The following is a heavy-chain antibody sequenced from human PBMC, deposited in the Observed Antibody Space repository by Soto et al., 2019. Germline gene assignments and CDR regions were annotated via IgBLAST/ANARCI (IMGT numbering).Heavy chain of an antibody. CDR2: ISGSGGST. J-gene: IGHJ4*02. V-gene: IGHV3-23*01. Sequence: GGSLRLSCAASGFTFSSYAMSWVRQAPGKGLEWVSAISGSGGSTYYADSVKGRFTISRDNSKNTLYLQMNSLRAEDTAVYYCAKNAHYYDSSGYSSFDYWGQGTLVTVSS. D-gene: IGHD3-22*01. CDR1: GFTFSSYA. CDR3: AKNAHYYDSSGYSSFDY.